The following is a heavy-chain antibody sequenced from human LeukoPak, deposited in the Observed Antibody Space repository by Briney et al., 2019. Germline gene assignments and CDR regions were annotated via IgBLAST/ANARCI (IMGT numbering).Heavy chain of an antibody. D-gene: IGHD3-3*01. J-gene: IGHJ4*02. CDR2: INPNSGGT. CDR1: GYTFTGYY. V-gene: IGHV1-2*06. Sequence: ASVKVSCKASGYTFTGYYMHWVRQAPGQGLEWMGRINPNSGGTNYAQKFQGRVTMTRDTSISTAYMELGRLRSDDTAVYYCARVQLRFLEWLSPIDYWGQGTLVTVSS. CDR3: ARVQLRFLEWLSPIDY.